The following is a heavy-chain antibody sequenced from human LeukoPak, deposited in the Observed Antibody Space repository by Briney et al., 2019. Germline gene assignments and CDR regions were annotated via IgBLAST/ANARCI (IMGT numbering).Heavy chain of an antibody. CDR1: GYTFTDYY. D-gene: IGHD2-8*01. CDR2: MNPNSGGT. V-gene: IGHV1-2*02. J-gene: IGHJ4*02. CDR3: AVYSVALAASLVTEY. Sequence: ASVKVSCKASGYTFTDYYVDWVRQAPGQGLEWMGWMNPNSGGTKYEQKFQDRVTMTRDTSISTAYMELSRLRFDDTAVYYCAVYSVALAASLVTEYWGQGTLVTVSS.